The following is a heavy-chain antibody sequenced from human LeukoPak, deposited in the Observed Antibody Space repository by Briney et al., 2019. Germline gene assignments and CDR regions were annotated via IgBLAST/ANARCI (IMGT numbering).Heavy chain of an antibody. Sequence: SETLSLTCTVSGGSISSYYWSWIRQPPGKGLEWIGYIYYSGSTNYNPSLKSRVTISVDTPKNQFSLKLSSVTAADTAVYYCARLPVTTVTTESYWFDPWGQGTLVTVSS. CDR1: GGSISSYY. D-gene: IGHD4-17*01. CDR3: ARLPVTTVTTESYWFDP. J-gene: IGHJ5*02. CDR2: IYYSGST. V-gene: IGHV4-59*01.